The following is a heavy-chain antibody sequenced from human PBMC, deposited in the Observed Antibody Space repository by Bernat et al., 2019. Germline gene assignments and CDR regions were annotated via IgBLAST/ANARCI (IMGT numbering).Heavy chain of an antibody. Sequence: QVQLVQSGAEVKKPGASVKVSCKASGYTFTSYGISWVRQAPGQGLEWMGWINAYNGNTNYAQKRQGRVTITTDTSTSTAYMEVRSLRSDDTAVYYCARDQDAIWYFDLWGRGTLVTVSS. CDR2: INAYNGNT. V-gene: IGHV1-18*01. CDR3: ARDQDAIWYFDL. CDR1: GYTFTSYG. J-gene: IGHJ2*01.